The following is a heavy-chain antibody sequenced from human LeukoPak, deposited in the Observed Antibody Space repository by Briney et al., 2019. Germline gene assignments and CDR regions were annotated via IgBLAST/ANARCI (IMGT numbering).Heavy chain of an antibody. Sequence: GGSLRLSCAASGFTFISYAMHWVRQAPGKGLEFVAVISHHGGGKYHAEAVKSRFTISRDNYKNTLYLEVNRLRADDTAVYYCARDRLGGSCCTFYSMDVWGQGTTVTVSS. CDR3: ARDRLGGSCCTFYSMDV. D-gene: IGHD2-2*01. V-gene: IGHV3-30*07. CDR2: ISHHGGGK. J-gene: IGHJ6*02. CDR1: GFTFISYA.